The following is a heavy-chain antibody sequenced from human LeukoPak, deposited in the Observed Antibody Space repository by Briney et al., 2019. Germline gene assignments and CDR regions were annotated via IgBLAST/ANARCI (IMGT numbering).Heavy chain of an antibody. CDR2: ISSSGGST. CDR1: GFTFSSYV. D-gene: IGHD2-21*01. V-gene: IGHV3-23*01. J-gene: IGHJ4*02. Sequence: GGSLRLSCAASGFTFSSYVMSWVRQAPGKGLEWVSSISSSGGSTYYADSVKGRFTISRDNSKNTLCLQMNSLRAEDTAVYYCAKDLGGRGTECYSYWGQGTLVTVSS. CDR3: AKDLGGRGTECYSY.